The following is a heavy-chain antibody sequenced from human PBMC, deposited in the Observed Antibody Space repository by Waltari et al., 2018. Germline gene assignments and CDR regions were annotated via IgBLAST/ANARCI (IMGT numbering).Heavy chain of an antibody. CDR3: ARGFYSTYEFDL. J-gene: IGHJ2*01. V-gene: IGHV4-34*01. CDR2: INHSGST. CDR1: GGSFSGYY. Sequence: QVQLQQWGAGLLKPSETLSLTCAVYGGSFSGYYWSWIRQPPGKGLEWIGEINHSGSTNYNPSLKSRVTISVDTSKHQFSLKLSSVTASDTAVYYCARGFYSTYEFDLWGRGTLVTVSS. D-gene: IGHD4-4*01.